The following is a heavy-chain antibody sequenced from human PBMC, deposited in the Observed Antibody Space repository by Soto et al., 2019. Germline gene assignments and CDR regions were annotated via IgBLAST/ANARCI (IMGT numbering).Heavy chain of an antibody. CDR3: ATCDYIRRMSAFDI. Sequence: SETLSLTCTVSGGSISSSSYYWGWIRQPPGKGLEWIGSIYYSGSTYYNPSLKSRVTISVDTSKNQFSLKLSSVTAADTAVYYCATCDYIRRMSAFDIWGQGTMVTVSS. D-gene: IGHD4-17*01. V-gene: IGHV4-39*01. CDR2: IYYSGST. J-gene: IGHJ3*02. CDR1: GGSISSSSYY.